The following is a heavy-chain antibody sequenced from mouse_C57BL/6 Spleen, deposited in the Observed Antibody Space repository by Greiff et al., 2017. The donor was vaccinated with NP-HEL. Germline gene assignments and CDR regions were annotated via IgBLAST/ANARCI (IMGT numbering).Heavy chain of an antibody. CDR3: ARDDGSSSFDY. V-gene: IGHV5-4*01. J-gene: IGHJ2*01. D-gene: IGHD1-1*01. CDR2: ISDGGSYT. CDR1: GFTFSSYA. Sequence: EVKLMESGGGLVKPGGSLKLSCAASGFTFSSYAMSWVRQTPEKRLEWVATISDGGSYTYYPDNVKGRFTISRDNAKNNLYLQMSHLKSEDTAMYYCARDDGSSSFDYWGQGTTLTVSS.